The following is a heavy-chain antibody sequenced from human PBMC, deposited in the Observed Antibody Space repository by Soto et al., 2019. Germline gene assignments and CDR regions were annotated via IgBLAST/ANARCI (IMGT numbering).Heavy chain of an antibody. J-gene: IGHJ3*02. D-gene: IGHD2-15*01. CDR2: IIPILGIA. CDR1: GGTFSSYA. V-gene: IGHV1-69*10. CDR3: ASPRNCSGGSCYHDAFDI. Sequence: ASVNVSCKASGGTFSSYAISWVRQAPGQGLEWLGGIIPILGIANYAQKFQGRVTITADKSTSTAYMELSSLRSEDTAVYYCASPRNCSGGSCYHDAFDIWGQGTMVTVSS.